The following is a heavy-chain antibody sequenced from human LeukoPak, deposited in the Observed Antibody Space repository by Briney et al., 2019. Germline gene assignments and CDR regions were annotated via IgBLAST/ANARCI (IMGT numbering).Heavy chain of an antibody. CDR3: ARGTVAGRRGDFQH. Sequence: PSETLSLTCAVYGGSFSSYYWSWIRQPPGKGLEWIGEINHSGSTNYNPSLKSRVTISVDTSKNQFSLKLSSVTAADTAVYYCARGTVAGRRGDFQHWGQGTLVTVSS. V-gene: IGHV4-34*01. CDR1: GGSFSSYY. D-gene: IGHD4-23*01. J-gene: IGHJ1*01. CDR2: INHSGST.